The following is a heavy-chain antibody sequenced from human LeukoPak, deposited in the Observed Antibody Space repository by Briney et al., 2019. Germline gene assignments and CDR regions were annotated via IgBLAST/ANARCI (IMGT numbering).Heavy chain of an antibody. V-gene: IGHV4-39*07. Sequence: SETLSLTCTVSGGSISSSSYYWGWIRQPPGKGLEWIGSIYYSESTYYNPSLKSRVTISVDPSKNQFSLKLSSVTAADTAVYYCARVRGRNFRTGRGGRDAFDIWGQGTMVTVSS. CDR1: GGSISSSSYY. CDR2: IYYSEST. J-gene: IGHJ3*02. D-gene: IGHD1-14*01. CDR3: ARVRGRNFRTGRGGRDAFDI.